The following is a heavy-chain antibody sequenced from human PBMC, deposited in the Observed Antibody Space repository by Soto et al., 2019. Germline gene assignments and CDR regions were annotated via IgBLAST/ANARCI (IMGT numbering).Heavy chain of an antibody. D-gene: IGHD6-13*01. CDR3: AKAIGYSSSWYLTAFDY. CDR1: GCTLSSYA. CDR2: ISGSGGST. Sequence: GGSLRLSGAGSGCTLSSYAMSCVRQAPGKGLEWVSAISGSGGSTYYADSVKGRFTISRDNSKNTLYLQMNSLRAEDTAVYYCAKAIGYSSSWYLTAFDYWGQRTLVTVSS. V-gene: IGHV3-23*01. J-gene: IGHJ4*02.